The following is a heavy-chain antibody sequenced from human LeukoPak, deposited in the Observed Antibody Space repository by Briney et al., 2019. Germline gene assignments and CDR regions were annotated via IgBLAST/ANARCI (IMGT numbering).Heavy chain of an antibody. CDR2: ISGSGGST. J-gene: IGHJ4*02. D-gene: IGHD1-26*01. CDR1: GGSFSDYY. V-gene: IGHV3-23*01. Sequence: PSETLSLTCAVYGGSFSDYYWSWIRQPPGKGLEWVSAISGSGGSTYYADSVKGRFTISRDNSKNTLYLQMNSLRVEDTAVYYCAKEASGSYYRDYFDYWGQGTLVTVSS. CDR3: AKEASGSYYRDYFDY.